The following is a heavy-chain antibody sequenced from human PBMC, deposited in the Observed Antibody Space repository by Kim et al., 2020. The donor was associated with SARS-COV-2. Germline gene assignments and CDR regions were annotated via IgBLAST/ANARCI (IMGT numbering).Heavy chain of an antibody. Sequence: SETLSLTCTVSGGSISSGGYYWSWIRQHPGKGLEWIGYIYYSGSTYYNPSLKSRVTISVDTSKNQFSLKLSYVTAADTAVYYCARGRVLEWLLPNFDYWGQGTLDSV. CDR1: GGSISSGGYY. J-gene: IGHJ4*02. V-gene: IGHV4-31*03. D-gene: IGHD3-3*01. CDR3: ARGRVLEWLLPNFDY. CDR2: IYYSGST.